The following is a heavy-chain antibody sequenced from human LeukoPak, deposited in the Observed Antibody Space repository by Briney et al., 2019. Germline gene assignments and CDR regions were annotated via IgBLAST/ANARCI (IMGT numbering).Heavy chain of an antibody. J-gene: IGHJ4*02. CDR1: GFSVTNIY. Sequence: PGGSLRLSCAASGFSVTNIYMMWVRQPPGKGLEWVSGIYSGGSAFYADSVKGRFTVSRDESQNTLYLHMNSLRGDDTAVYFCGGSRFDCWGQGTLVTVSS. CDR2: IYSGGSA. V-gene: IGHV3-53*01. D-gene: IGHD2-15*01. CDR3: GGSRFDC.